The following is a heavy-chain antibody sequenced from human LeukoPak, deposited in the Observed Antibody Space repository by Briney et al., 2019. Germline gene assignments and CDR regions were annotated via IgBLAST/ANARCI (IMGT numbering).Heavy chain of an antibody. V-gene: IGHV3-21*01. CDR3: ARDLGWELPHDAFDI. CDR1: GFTFSSYS. D-gene: IGHD1-26*01. CDR2: ISSSSSYI. Sequence: GGSLRLSCAASGFTFSSYSMNWVRQAPGKGLEWVSSISSSSSYIYYTDSVKGLFTISRDNAKNSLYLQMNSLRAEDTAVYYCARDLGWELPHDAFDIWGQGTMVTVSS. J-gene: IGHJ3*02.